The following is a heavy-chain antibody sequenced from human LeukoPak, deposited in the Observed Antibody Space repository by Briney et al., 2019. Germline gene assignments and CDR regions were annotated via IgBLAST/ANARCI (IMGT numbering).Heavy chain of an antibody. J-gene: IGHJ4*02. CDR1: GFTFSSYA. CDR2: ISGSGGTT. Sequence: GGSLRLSCAASGFTFSSYAMNWVRQAPGKGLEWVSAISGSGGTTYYADSVKGRFTISRDNSKNTLYLQMNSLRAEDTAVYYCAKGMAVVPAADFDYWGQGTLVTVSS. D-gene: IGHD2-2*01. V-gene: IGHV3-23*01. CDR3: AKGMAVVPAADFDY.